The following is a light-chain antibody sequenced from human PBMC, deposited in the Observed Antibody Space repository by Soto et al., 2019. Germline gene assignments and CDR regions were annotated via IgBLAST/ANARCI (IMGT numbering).Light chain of an antibody. CDR2: DVH. V-gene: IGLV2-11*01. CDR1: SSNVGDYNF. J-gene: IGLJ2*01. CDR3: CSYAGIYTLI. Sequence: SVLTQPRSVSGSPGQSVTISCSGTSSNVGDYNFVSWYQQHPGKVPKLIIYDVHKRPSGVPDRFSGSKSGNTASLTISGLQAEDEAYYFCCSYAGIYTLIFAGGTKVTVL.